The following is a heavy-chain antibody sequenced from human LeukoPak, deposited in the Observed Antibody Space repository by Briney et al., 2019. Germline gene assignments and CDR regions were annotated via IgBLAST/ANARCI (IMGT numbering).Heavy chain of an antibody. J-gene: IGHJ2*01. CDR2: ISHTESI. CDR1: GASITSRIW. V-gene: IGHV4-4*02. D-gene: IGHD6-13*01. Sequence: SETLSLTCVVSGASITSRIWWSWVRQPPGKGLEWIGEISHTESIDYTPSLKSRATISLDKSKNQLSLNLTSVTAADTAMYYCARDNERRLTAAGTAAFDLWGRGTLVTVSS. CDR3: ARDNERRLTAAGTAAFDL.